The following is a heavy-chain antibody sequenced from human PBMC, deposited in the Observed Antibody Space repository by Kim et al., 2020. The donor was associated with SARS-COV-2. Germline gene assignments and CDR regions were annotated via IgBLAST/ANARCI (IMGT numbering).Heavy chain of an antibody. J-gene: IGHJ4*02. CDR3: ARGLPGIAVAGAYYFDY. V-gene: IGHV4-31*02. Sequence: LRSRVTISVETSKNQFSLKLSSETAADTAVYYCARGLPGIAVAGAYYFDYWGQGTLVTVSS. D-gene: IGHD6-19*01.